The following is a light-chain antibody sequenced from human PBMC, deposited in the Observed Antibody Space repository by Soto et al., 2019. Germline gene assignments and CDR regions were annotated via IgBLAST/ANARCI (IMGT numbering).Light chain of an antibody. CDR3: QQYNNWPWT. V-gene: IGKV3-15*01. J-gene: IGKJ1*01. Sequence: EIVMTQSPATLSVSPGETATLSCRASQSVSSNLSWYQQKPGHAPRLLIYGASTRATVIPAGFSGSGSGTEFTLTISSLQSEDFAVYYCQQYNNWPWTFGQGNKVEIK. CDR2: GAS. CDR1: QSVSSN.